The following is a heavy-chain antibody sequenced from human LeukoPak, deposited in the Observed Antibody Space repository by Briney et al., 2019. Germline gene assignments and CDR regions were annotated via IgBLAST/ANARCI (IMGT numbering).Heavy chain of an antibody. CDR3: ARRLDCSSTSCYRGGAFDI. V-gene: IGHV5-51*01. Sequence: GESLKISCKGSGYSFTNYWIGWVRQMPGKGLEWMGIIYPGDSDTRYSPSFQGQVTISADKSISTAYLQWSSLKASDTAMYYCARRLDCSSTSCYRGGAFDIWGQGTMVTVSS. J-gene: IGHJ3*02. CDR2: IYPGDSDT. CDR1: GYSFTNYW. D-gene: IGHD2-2*02.